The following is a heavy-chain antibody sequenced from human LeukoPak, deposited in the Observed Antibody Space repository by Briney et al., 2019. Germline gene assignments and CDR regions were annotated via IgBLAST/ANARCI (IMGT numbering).Heavy chain of an antibody. J-gene: IGHJ5*02. CDR1: GFTFSSYA. Sequence: GGSLRLSCAASGFTFSSYAMSWVRQAPGKGLEWVSAISGSGGSTYYADSVKGRFTISRDNSKNTLYLQMNSLRAEDTAVYYCAKPSHYDFWSGHQTIWFDPWGQGTLVTVSS. CDR2: ISGSGGST. D-gene: IGHD3-3*01. V-gene: IGHV3-23*01. CDR3: AKPSHYDFWSGHQTIWFDP.